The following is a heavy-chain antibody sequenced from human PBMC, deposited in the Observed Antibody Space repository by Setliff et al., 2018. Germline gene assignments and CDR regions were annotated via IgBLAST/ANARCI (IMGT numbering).Heavy chain of an antibody. D-gene: IGHD5-12*01. CDR1: GFTLSNYA. CDR3: AKDGYNWLPFDS. V-gene: IGHV3-23*01. J-gene: IGHJ4*02. CDR2: ISGTGNTA. Sequence: GGSLRLSCVASGFTLSNYAMSWVRQAPGKGLEWVSTISGTGNTADFADSVKGRFTVSRDNSKNTLHLQMNSLRAEDTATYYCAKDGYNWLPFDSWGQGTLVTVSS.